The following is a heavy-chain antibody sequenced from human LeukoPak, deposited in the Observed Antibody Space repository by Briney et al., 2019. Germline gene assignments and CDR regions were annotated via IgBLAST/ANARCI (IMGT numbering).Heavy chain of an antibody. Sequence: TGGSLRLSCAASGFTFSGHSMTWVRQTPGKGLEWVSVIFGNGVKTYYADSLKGRFTISRDNSESTLYLQMNSLRADDTAVYYCARVGDWSNYFGMDAWGQGTTVSVSS. CDR1: GFTFSGHS. J-gene: IGHJ6*02. D-gene: IGHD3-16*01. CDR3: ARVGDWSNYFGMDA. CDR2: IFGNGVKT. V-gene: IGHV3-23*01.